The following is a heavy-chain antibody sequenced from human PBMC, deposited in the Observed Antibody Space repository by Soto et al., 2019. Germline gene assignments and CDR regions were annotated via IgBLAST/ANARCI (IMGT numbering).Heavy chain of an antibody. CDR2: ISSSSSYI. CDR1: GFTFSSYS. J-gene: IGHJ5*02. V-gene: IGHV3-21*01. D-gene: IGHD2-2*01. CDR3: ARDRAVVVPAASNWFDP. Sequence: PGGSLRLSCAASGFTFSSYSMNWVRQAPGKGLEWVSSISSSSSYIYYADSVKGRFTISRDNAKNSLYLQMNSLRAEDTAVYYCARDRAVVVPAASNWFDPWGQGTLVTVSS.